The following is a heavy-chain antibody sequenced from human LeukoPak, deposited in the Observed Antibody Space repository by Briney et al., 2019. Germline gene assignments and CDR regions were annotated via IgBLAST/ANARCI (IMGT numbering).Heavy chain of an antibody. D-gene: IGHD2-21*02. Sequence: ASVKVSCEASGYTFTVYYIYWVRQAPGQGLEWMGWINPNSGVTNYAQSFQGRVTMTRDTSISATYMELSRLRSDDTAVYYCARDQGDYYFDYWGQGTLVTVSS. J-gene: IGHJ4*02. CDR3: ARDQGDYYFDY. CDR2: INPNSGVT. V-gene: IGHV1-2*02. CDR1: GYTFTVYY.